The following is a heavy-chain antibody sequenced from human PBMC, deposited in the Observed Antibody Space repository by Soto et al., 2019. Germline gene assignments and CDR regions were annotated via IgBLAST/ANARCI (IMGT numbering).Heavy chain of an antibody. Sequence: ASVKVSCKGSGYTFNIYAVHWVRQVPGQGLEWMGWINVGNGNRKYSQKWQDRLTITRDTSASMVYMELSGLRSEDTAVYYCARDWAGLNSYGFDYWGQGTLVTVSS. J-gene: IGHJ4*02. CDR1: GYTFNIYA. V-gene: IGHV1-3*01. CDR3: ARDWAGLNSYGFDY. CDR2: INVGNGNR. D-gene: IGHD5-18*01.